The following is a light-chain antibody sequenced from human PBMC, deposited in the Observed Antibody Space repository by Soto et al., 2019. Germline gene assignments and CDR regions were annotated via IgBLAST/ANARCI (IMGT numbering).Light chain of an antibody. CDR1: SSDVGGYDH. Sequence: QSVLTQPASVSGSPGQSITISCTGTSSDVGGYDHVAWYQQHPGKAPKLMIYEVNNRPSGISDRFSGSKSGNTASLTISGLQAEDEADYYCSSYTSSRGVFGGGTKVTVL. V-gene: IGLV2-14*01. CDR3: SSYTSSRGV. CDR2: EVN. J-gene: IGLJ2*01.